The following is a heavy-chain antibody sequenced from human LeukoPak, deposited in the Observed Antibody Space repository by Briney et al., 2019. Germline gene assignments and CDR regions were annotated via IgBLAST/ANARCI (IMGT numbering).Heavy chain of an antibody. CDR1: GGSNSSSSYY. CDR3: ARDGDGYNPGLFDY. V-gene: IGHV4-39*07. D-gene: IGHD5-24*01. J-gene: IGHJ4*02. CDR2: IYYSGST. Sequence: SETLSLTCTVSGGSNSSSSYYWGWIRQPPGKGLEWIGSIYYSGSTYYNPSLKSRVTISVDTSKNQFSLKLSSVTAADTAVYYCARDGDGYNPGLFDYWGQGTLVTVSS.